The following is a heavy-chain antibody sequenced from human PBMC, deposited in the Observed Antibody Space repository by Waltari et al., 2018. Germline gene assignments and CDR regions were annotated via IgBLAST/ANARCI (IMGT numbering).Heavy chain of an antibody. V-gene: IGHV3-30*18. Sequence: QVQLVESGGGVVQPGRSLRLSCAASGFTFSSYGMHWVRQAPGKGLEWVAVISYDGSNKYYADSVKGRLTISRDNSKNTLYLQMNSLRAEDTAVYYCANVNDYGDLDAFDIWGQGTMVTVSS. J-gene: IGHJ3*02. D-gene: IGHD4-17*01. CDR2: ISYDGSNK. CDR1: GFTFSSYG. CDR3: ANVNDYGDLDAFDI.